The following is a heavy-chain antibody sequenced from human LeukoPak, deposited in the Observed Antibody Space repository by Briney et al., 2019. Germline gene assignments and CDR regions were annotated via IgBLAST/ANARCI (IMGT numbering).Heavy chain of an antibody. CDR1: GFTFGTYW. V-gene: IGHV3-74*01. J-gene: IGHJ4*02. CDR3: ATDYYVSGSYYRLFY. D-gene: IGHD3-10*01. Sequence: GGSLRLSCGASGFTFGTYWMHWVRQAPGKGLGWGSGINSDGGTTTYADSVKGRFTISRNNAKNTRFLQMNNLRAEDTAIYYCATDYYVSGSYYRLFYWGQGTLVTVSS. CDR2: INSDGGTT.